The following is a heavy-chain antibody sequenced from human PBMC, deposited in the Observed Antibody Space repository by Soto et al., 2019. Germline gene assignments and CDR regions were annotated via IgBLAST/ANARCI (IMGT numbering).Heavy chain of an antibody. CDR3: TRGEGIAAAGTRFDP. CDR2: IWYDGSNK. D-gene: IGHD6-13*01. CDR1: GFTFSSYG. V-gene: IGHV3-33*01. Sequence: ESGGGVVQPGRSLRLSCAASGFTFSSYGMHWVRQAPGKGLEWVAVIWYDGSNKYYADSVKGRFAISRDNSKNTLYLQMNSLRAEDTAVYYCTRGEGIAAAGTRFDPWGQGTLVTVSS. J-gene: IGHJ5*02.